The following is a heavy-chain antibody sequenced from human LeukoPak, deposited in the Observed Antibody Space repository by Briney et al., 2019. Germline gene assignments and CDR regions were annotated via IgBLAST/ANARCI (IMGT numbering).Heavy chain of an antibody. CDR1: GFTFSTYA. Sequence: GGSLRLSCAASGFTFSTYAMHWVRQAPGKGLEWVSHITSSGNTIHYADSVKGRFTISRDNAKNSLYLQMNSLRVEDTAVYYCARSGMGASDYWGQGTLVTVSS. CDR3: ARSGMGASDY. D-gene: IGHD1-26*01. V-gene: IGHV3-48*04. CDR2: ITSSGNTI. J-gene: IGHJ4*02.